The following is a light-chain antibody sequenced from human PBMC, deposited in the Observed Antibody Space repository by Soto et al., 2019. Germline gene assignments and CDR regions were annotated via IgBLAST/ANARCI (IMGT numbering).Light chain of an antibody. CDR2: DAS. V-gene: IGKV1-39*01. CDR3: HQRSSTPLT. Sequence: DVQMTQSPSSLSASVGDSVTITCRASQSVFNHLSWFQQRPGKGPKLLIYDASSLHAGVPSRFSGSGSGTDFTLTISTVHPEDSAIYYCHQRSSTPLTFGGGTRVELK. CDR1: QSVFNH. J-gene: IGKJ4*01.